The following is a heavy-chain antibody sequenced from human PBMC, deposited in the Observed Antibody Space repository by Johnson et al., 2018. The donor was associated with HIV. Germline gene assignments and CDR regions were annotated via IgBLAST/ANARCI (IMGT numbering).Heavy chain of an antibody. CDR2: INSAGGTK. Sequence: QVQLVESGGGLVKPGGSLRLSCAASGFTFSDYHMTWIRQAPGKGLEGVSYINSAGGTKHYADSVKGRFTISRDNAKNSVYLQMNSLRAEDTAVYYCARDRGGYYYDISGLDAFDIWGQGTMVTVSS. D-gene: IGHD3-22*01. CDR3: ARDRGGYYYDISGLDAFDI. J-gene: IGHJ3*02. V-gene: IGHV3-11*04. CDR1: GFTFSDYH.